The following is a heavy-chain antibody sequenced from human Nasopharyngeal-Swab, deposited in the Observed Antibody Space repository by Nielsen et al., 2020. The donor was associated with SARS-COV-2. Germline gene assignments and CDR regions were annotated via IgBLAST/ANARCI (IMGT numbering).Heavy chain of an antibody. Sequence: SVKVSCKASGYTFTTYVISWVRQAPGQGLEWMGWISPYNGKTKYAQKFQDRVTMTTDTSTSTAYMELRSLRSDDTAVYFCARDPRGPDYWGQGTLVTVSS. D-gene: IGHD6-25*01. CDR1: GYTFTTYV. J-gene: IGHJ4*02. CDR3: ARDPRGPDY. V-gene: IGHV1-18*01. CDR2: ISPYNGKT.